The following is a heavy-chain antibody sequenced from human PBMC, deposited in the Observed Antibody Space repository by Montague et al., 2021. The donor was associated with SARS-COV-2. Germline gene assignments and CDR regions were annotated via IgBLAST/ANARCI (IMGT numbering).Heavy chain of an antibody. CDR3: VVVPLGPRGRGFDY. CDR1: GGSFSGYY. J-gene: IGHJ4*02. CDR2: INHSGST. Sequence: SETLSLTCAVYGGSFSGYYWNWIRQPPGKGLEWIGEINHSGSTNXNPSLKSRVTISVDTSKNQFSLELSSVTAADTAVYYCVVVPLGPRGRGFDYWGQGTLVTVSS. V-gene: IGHV4-34*01. D-gene: IGHD2-15*01.